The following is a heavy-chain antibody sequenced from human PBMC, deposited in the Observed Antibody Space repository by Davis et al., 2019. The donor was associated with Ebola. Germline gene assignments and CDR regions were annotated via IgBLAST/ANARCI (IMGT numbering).Heavy chain of an antibody. Sequence: ASVKVSCKASGYTFTGYYMHWVRQAPGQGLEWMGWINPNSGGTNYAQKFQGWVTMTRDTSISTAYMELSRLRSDDTAVYYCARDAGYDSRWFDPWGQGTLVTVSS. CDR3: ARDAGYDSRWFDP. V-gene: IGHV1-2*04. CDR1: GYTFTGYY. J-gene: IGHJ5*02. D-gene: IGHD5-12*01. CDR2: INPNSGGT.